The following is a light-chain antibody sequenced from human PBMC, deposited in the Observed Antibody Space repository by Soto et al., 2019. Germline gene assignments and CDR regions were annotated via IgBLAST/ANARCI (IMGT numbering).Light chain of an antibody. J-gene: IGKJ2*01. CDR1: QSISSW. Sequence: DIQMTQSPSTLSASVGDRVTITCRASQSISSWLAWYQQKPGKAPKLLIYKASSLESGVPSRFSGSGSGTEFTLTISSLQPDDFATYYCQQYNSYHTGDQGTKLEIK. V-gene: IGKV1-5*03. CDR2: KAS. CDR3: QQYNSYHT.